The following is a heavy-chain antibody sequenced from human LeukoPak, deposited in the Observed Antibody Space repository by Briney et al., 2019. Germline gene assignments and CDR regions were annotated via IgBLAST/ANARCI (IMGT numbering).Heavy chain of an antibody. CDR2: ISGSGGST. D-gene: IGHD3-22*01. J-gene: IGHJ4*02. CDR3: AKGIWLTMISHLFDY. V-gene: IGHV3-23*01. Sequence: GGSLRLSCAASGFSSSDYYINWIRQAPGKGLEWVSAISGSGGSTYYADSVKGRFTISRDNSKNTLYLQMNSLRAEDTAVYYCAKGIWLTMISHLFDYWGQGTLVTVSS. CDR1: GFSSSDYY.